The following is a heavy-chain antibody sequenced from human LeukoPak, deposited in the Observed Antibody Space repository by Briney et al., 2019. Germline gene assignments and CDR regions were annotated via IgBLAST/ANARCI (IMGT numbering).Heavy chain of an antibody. CDR2: IYHSGTT. CDR1: GYSISSGY. V-gene: IGHV4-38-2*02. D-gene: IGHD2-21*02. Sequence: SETLSLTCGVSGYSISSGYWAWIRQPPGKGLEWIASIYHSGTTYSNPSLQSRATLSVDTSRNQFSLKLSAVTAADTAVYYCARDPAMTFNWFDPWGQGTLVTVSS. CDR3: ARDPAMTFNWFDP. J-gene: IGHJ5*02.